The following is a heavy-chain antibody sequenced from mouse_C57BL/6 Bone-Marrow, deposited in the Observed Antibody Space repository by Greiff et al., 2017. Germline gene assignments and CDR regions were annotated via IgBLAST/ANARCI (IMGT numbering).Heavy chain of an antibody. CDR2: IYPGGGYT. V-gene: IGHV1-63*01. J-gene: IGHJ4*01. CDR1: GYTFTNYW. Sequence: QVQLQQSGAELVRPGTSVKMSCKASGYTFTNYWIGWAKQRPGHGLEWIGDIYPGGGYTNYNEKFKGKATLTADKSSSTAYMQFSSLTSEDSAIYYCARLDPVAMDYWGQGTSVTVSS. CDR3: ARLDPVAMDY.